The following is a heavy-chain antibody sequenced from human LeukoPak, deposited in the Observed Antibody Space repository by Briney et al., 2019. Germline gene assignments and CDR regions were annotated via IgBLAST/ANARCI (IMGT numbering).Heavy chain of an antibody. CDR3: ASSGSYRFDY. V-gene: IGHV3-9*01. J-gene: IGHJ4*02. CDR2: ISWNSGSI. CDR1: GFIFNNYA. D-gene: IGHD1-26*01. Sequence: GGSLRLSCAGSGFIFNNYAMHWVRQPPGKGLEWVSDISWNSGSIDYADSVKGRFTISRDNAKNSLYLQMNSLRDEDTAVYYCASSGSYRFDYWGQGTLVTVSS.